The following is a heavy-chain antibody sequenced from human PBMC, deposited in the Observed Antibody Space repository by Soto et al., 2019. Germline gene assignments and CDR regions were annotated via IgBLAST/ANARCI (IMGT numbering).Heavy chain of an antibody. Sequence: ASVKVSCKASGYTFTSYAMHWVRQAPGQRLEWMGWINAGNGNTKYSQKFQGRVTITRDTSASTAYMELSSLRSEDTAVYYCARDDFYDSSGYGIDYWGQGTLVTVSS. CDR2: INAGNGNT. CDR3: ARDDFYDSSGYGIDY. D-gene: IGHD3-22*01. J-gene: IGHJ4*02. CDR1: GYTFTSYA. V-gene: IGHV1-3*01.